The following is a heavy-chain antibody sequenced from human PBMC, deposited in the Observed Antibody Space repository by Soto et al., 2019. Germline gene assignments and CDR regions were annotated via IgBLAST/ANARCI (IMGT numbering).Heavy chain of an antibody. Sequence: EVQLLESGGGLVQPGGSLRLSCAASGFTFSSYAMSWIRQAPGKGLEWVSYIGPSSSYTNYADSVKGRFTISRDNAKNSLYLQMNSLRAEDTAVYYCARVVRLMLYSDYWGQGTLVTVSS. CDR3: ARVVRLMLYSDY. J-gene: IGHJ4*02. CDR1: GFTFSSYA. CDR2: IGPSSSYT. D-gene: IGHD2-8*01. V-gene: IGHV3-48*04.